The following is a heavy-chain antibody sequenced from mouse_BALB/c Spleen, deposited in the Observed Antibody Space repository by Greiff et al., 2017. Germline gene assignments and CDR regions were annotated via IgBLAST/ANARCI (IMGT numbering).Heavy chain of an antibody. CDR2: IDPENGDT. CDR1: GFNIKDYY. Sequence: EVQLQQSGAELVRSGASVKLSCTASGFNIKDYYMHWVKQRPEQGLEWIGWIDPENGDTEYAPKFQGKATMTADTSSNTAYLQLSSLTSEDTAVYYCNAYGYDGHFDGWGGGTTVTVSS. V-gene: IGHV14-4*02. CDR3: NAYGYDGHFDG. D-gene: IGHD2-2*01. J-gene: IGHJ1*01.